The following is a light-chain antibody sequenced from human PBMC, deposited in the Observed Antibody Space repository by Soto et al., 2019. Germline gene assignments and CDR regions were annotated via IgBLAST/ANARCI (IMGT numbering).Light chain of an antibody. CDR3: HQYGSSPRT. CDR2: GAS. Sequence: EFVLTQSPGTLSLSPGERATLSCRASQSVSSSYLAWYQQKPGQAPRLLIYGASSRATGIPDRFSGRGSGADFTLTISRLEPEDFAVYYCHQYGSSPRTFGQGTKVEIK. V-gene: IGKV3-20*01. J-gene: IGKJ1*01. CDR1: QSVSSSY.